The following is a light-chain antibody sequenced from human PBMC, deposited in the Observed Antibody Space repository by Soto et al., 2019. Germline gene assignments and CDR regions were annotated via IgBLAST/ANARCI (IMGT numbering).Light chain of an antibody. CDR2: DAS. CDR3: QLRSNWPLT. V-gene: IGKV3-11*01. J-gene: IGKJ3*01. Sequence: EIVLTQSPATLSLSPGERATLSCRASQSVSSYLAGYQQKPGQAPRRLIFDASNRATGIPARFSGSGSGTDFTLTISRLGPEDCAVYYCQLRSNWPLTFGPGTKVDIK. CDR1: QSVSSY.